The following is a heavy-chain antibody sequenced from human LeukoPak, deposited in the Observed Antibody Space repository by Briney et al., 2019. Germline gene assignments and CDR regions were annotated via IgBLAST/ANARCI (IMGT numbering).Heavy chain of an antibody. CDR3: AREGIQLWLDLSY. V-gene: IGHV1-18*01. D-gene: IGHD5-18*01. Sequence: ASVKVSCKASGYPFTSYGVSWVRQAPGQGLEWMGWISAYNGNTHYAQKLQGRVTMTTDASTSTAYMELRSLRSDDTAVYYCAREGIQLWLDLSYWGQGTLVTVSS. CDR2: ISAYNGNT. CDR1: GYPFTSYG. J-gene: IGHJ4*02.